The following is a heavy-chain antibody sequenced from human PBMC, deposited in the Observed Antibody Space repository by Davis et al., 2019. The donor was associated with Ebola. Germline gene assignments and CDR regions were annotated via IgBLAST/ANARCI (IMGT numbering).Heavy chain of an antibody. J-gene: IGHJ4*02. CDR3: ARDYSSGWPASDY. CDR2: INHSGST. CDR1: SGSFSGYY. D-gene: IGHD6-19*01. Sequence: PSETLSLTCAVYSGSFSGYYWSWIRQPPGKGLEWIGEINHSGSTDFNPSLKSRVTISVDTSKNQFSLKLSSVTAADTAVYYCARDYSSGWPASDYWGQGTLVTVSS. V-gene: IGHV4-34*01.